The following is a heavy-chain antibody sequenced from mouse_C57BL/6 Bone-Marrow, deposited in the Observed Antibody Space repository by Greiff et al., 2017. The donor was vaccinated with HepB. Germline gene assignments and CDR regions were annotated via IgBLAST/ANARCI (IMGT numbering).Heavy chain of an antibody. D-gene: IGHD2-1*01. J-gene: IGHJ2*01. CDR1: GYTFTSYW. Sequence: VQLQQPGAELVKPGASVKMSCKASGYTFTSYWITWVKQRPGQGLEWIGDIYPGSGSTKYNEKFKSKATLTVDTSSSTAYMQLSSRTSEDSAVYYSARREIYSGNYFFDYWGQGTTLTVSS. CDR2: IYPGSGST. V-gene: IGHV1-55*01. CDR3: ARREIYSGNYFFDY.